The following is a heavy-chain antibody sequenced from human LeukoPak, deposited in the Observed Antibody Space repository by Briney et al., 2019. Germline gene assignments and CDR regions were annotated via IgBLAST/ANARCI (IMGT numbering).Heavy chain of an antibody. Sequence: GGSLRLSCAASGFTFSNAWMSWVRQAPGKGLEWVGRIKSKTDGGTTDYAAPVKGRFTISRDNSKNTLYLQMNSLRAEDTAVYYCARVGQERSRYFDYWGQGTLVTVSS. V-gene: IGHV3-15*01. D-gene: IGHD1-1*01. CDR2: IKSKTDGGTT. J-gene: IGHJ4*02. CDR1: GFTFSNAW. CDR3: ARVGQERSRYFDY.